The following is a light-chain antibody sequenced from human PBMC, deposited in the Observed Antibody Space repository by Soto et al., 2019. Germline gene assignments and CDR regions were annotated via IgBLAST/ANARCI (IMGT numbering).Light chain of an antibody. J-gene: IGKJ4*01. Sequence: EIGLTQSSATLSLSPGERATLSCRASQSVSSQLAWYQQKPGQAPRLLIYDASNRATGIPARFSGSGSTTDFTLTISSLEPEDFAVYYCQQRCDWPLTFGGGTKVEIK. V-gene: IGKV3-11*01. CDR2: DAS. CDR1: QSVSSQ. CDR3: QQRCDWPLT.